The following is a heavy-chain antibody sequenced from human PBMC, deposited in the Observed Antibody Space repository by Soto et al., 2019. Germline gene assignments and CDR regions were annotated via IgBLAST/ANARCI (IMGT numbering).Heavy chain of an antibody. Sequence: QVLLVQSGAEVKKPGSSVKVSCKASGGTFSTFSISWVRQAPGQGLEWMGGIIPILGTASYPQKFQGRVTISADDSTSTAYMELTSLRFEDTAVYYYARASEGYDSRWYRVEYWGQGTQVTVSS. J-gene: IGHJ4*02. CDR1: GGTFSTFS. V-gene: IGHV1-69*01. CDR2: IIPILGTA. D-gene: IGHD6-13*01. CDR3: ARASEGYDSRWYRVEY.